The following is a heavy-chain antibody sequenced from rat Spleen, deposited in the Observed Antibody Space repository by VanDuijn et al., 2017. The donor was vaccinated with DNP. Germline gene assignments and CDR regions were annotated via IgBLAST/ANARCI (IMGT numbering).Heavy chain of an antibody. CDR2: ISYSGST. CDR3: ARWSNFFDY. CDR1: GYSITSHY. V-gene: IGHV3-1*01. Sequence: EVQLQESGPGLVKPSQSLSLTCSFTGYSITSHYWGWIRKVPGNKMVYIGHISYSGSTHYNPSLKSRISITRDTSKNQFFLQLNSVTSEDTATYYCARWSNFFDYWGQGVMVTVSS. J-gene: IGHJ2*01.